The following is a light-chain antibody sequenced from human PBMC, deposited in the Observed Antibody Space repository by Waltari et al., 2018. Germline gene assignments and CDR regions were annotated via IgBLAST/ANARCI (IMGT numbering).Light chain of an antibody. CDR3: QVWDSNSDLVV. CDR2: YGS. CDR1: NIGSKS. V-gene: IGLV3-21*01. Sequence: SYVLTQPPSASEAPGKTARITCGGDNIGSKSVQWYQPKAGQAPLLLIYYGSDRPSGIPGRFSGSNSENAATLTISRVEVADEAAYYCQVWDSNSDLVVFGGGTKLTVL. J-gene: IGLJ2*01.